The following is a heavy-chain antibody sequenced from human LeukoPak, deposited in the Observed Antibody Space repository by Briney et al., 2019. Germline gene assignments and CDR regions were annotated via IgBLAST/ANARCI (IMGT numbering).Heavy chain of an antibody. V-gene: IGHV3-23*01. D-gene: IGHD4-23*01. J-gene: IGHJ4*02. CDR2: IGGSGSGA. Sequence: GGSLRLSCFAPGFNFNYFAMSWVRQAPGRRLEWVSTIGGSGSGASYADSVRGRFTISRDNSKNMVWLQMHSLRADDSAVYYCSRVNYGGNSGYHFDYWGQGTLVTVSS. CDR1: GFNFNYFA. CDR3: SRVNYGGNSGYHFDY.